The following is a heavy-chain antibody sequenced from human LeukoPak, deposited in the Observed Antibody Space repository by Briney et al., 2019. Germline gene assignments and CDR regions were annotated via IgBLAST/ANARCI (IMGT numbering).Heavy chain of an antibody. V-gene: IGHV1-24*01. D-gene: IGHD6-13*01. J-gene: IGHJ3*02. CDR3: VLRQQSLGAFDI. CDR1: GYTLTELS. CDR2: FDPEDGET. Sequence: ASVKVSCKVSGYTLTELSMHWVRQAPGKGLEWMGGFDPEDGETIYAQKFQGRVTMTEDTSTDAAYMELSSLRSEDTAVYYCVLRQQSLGAFDIWGQGTMVTVSS.